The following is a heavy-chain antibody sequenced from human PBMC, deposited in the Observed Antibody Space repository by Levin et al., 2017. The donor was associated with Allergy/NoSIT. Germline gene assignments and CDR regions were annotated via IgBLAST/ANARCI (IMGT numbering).Heavy chain of an antibody. CDR2: ISYDGSNK. CDR3: AKDRTWYSGSYHGMDV. Sequence: GGSLRLSCAASGFTFSSYGMHWVRQAPGKGLEWVAVISYDGSNKYYADSVKGRFTISRDNSKNTLYLQMNSLRAEDTAVYYCAKDRTWYSGSYHGMDVWGQGTTVTVSS. V-gene: IGHV3-30*18. D-gene: IGHD1-26*01. J-gene: IGHJ6*02. CDR1: GFTFSSYG.